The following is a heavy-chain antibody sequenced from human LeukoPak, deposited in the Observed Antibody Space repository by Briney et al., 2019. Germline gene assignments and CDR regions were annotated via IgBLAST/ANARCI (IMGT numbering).Heavy chain of an antibody. CDR3: AKDRAWLQFWS. CDR1: GFTFSSYE. D-gene: IGHD5-18*01. J-gene: IGHJ4*02. Sequence: GGSLRLSCAASGFTFSSYEMNWVRQAPGKGLEWVSYISSSSSYIYYADSVKGRFTISRDNSKNTVYLQVNSLRAEDTAVFYCAKDRAWLQFWSWGQGTLVTVSS. V-gene: IGHV3-21*05. CDR2: ISSSSSYI.